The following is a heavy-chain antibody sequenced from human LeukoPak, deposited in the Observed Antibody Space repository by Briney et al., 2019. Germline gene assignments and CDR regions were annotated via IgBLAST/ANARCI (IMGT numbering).Heavy chain of an antibody. V-gene: IGHV3-64*01. J-gene: IGHJ4*02. D-gene: IGHD3-22*01. Sequence: GGSLRLSCAASGFTFSNYAMHWVRQAPGKGLEYVSAITSNGGSTYYASSVKGRFTISRDNSKNTMYLQMGGLRAEDMAVYYCARGRGGYYDYWGQGALVTVSS. CDR2: ITSNGGST. CDR3: ARGRGGYYDY. CDR1: GFTFSNYA.